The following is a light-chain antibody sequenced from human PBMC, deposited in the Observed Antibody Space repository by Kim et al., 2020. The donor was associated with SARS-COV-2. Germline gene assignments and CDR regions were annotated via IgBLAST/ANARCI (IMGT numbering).Light chain of an antibody. CDR1: SSDVGGYDH. V-gene: IGLV2-8*01. Sequence: QSALTQPPSASGSPGQSVTISCTGTSSDVGGYDHVSWYQQHPGEPPKLLIYEVTRRPSGITDRFSGSKSGNTASLTVSGLQAEDEADYYCSSYADTNNLVFGGGTQLTVL. CDR2: EVT. J-gene: IGLJ2*01. CDR3: SSYADTNNLV.